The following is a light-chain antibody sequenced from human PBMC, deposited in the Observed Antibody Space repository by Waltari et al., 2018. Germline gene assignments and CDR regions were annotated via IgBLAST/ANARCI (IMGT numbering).Light chain of an antibody. J-gene: IGLJ3*02. CDR2: QDL. V-gene: IGLV3-1*01. CDR3: QAWDRDCMV. Sequence: SYELTQPPSVSVSPGQTASITCSGASLGDNYAAWYQQKSGQSPVLVIYQDLKRPSGIPDRFSGSNSGNTATLTISGTQAMDEADYYCQAWDRDCMVFGGGTRLTVL. CDR1: SLGDNY.